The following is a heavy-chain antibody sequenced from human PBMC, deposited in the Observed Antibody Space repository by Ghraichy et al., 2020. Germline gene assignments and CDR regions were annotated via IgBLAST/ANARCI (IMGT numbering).Heavy chain of an antibody. V-gene: IGHV3-30*18. CDR2: ISYDGSNK. CDR1: GFTFSSYG. D-gene: IGHD3-16*01. CDR3: AKESNLGYYFDY. Sequence: GGSLRLSCAASGFTFSSYGMHWVRLAPGKGLEWVAVISYDGSNKYYADSVKGRFTISRDNSKNTLYLQMNSLRAEDTAVYYCAKESNLGYYFDYWGQGTLVTVSS. J-gene: IGHJ4*02.